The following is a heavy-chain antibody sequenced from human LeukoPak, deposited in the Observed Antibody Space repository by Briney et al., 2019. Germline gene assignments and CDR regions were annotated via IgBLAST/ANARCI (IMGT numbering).Heavy chain of an antibody. CDR3: ARLSGFQSYYYDSSGYIDY. J-gene: IGHJ4*02. V-gene: IGHV4-59*08. D-gene: IGHD3-22*01. CDR1: GGSISSYY. Sequence: SETLSLTCTVSGGSISSYYRSWIRQPPGKGLEWIGYIYYSGSTNYNPSLKSRVTISVDTSKNQFSLKLSSVTAADTAVYYCARLSGFQSYYYDSSGYIDYWGQGTLVTVSS. CDR2: IYYSGST.